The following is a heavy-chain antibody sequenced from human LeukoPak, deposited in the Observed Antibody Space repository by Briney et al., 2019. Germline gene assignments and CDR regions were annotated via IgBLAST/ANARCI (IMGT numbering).Heavy chain of an antibody. V-gene: IGHV4-34*01. J-gene: IGHJ4*02. CDR2: INHSGST. CDR1: GGSFSGYY. CDR3: AKDYYDSSGYYLTNFDY. Sequence: PSETLSLTCAVYGGSFSGYYWSWIRQPPGKGLEWIGEINHSGSTNYNPSLKSQVTISVDTSKNQFSLKLSSVTAADTAVYYCAKDYYDSSGYYLTNFDYWGQGTLVTVSS. D-gene: IGHD3-22*01.